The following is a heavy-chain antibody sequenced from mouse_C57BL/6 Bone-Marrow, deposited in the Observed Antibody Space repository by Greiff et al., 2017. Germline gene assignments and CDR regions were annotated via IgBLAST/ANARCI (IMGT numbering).Heavy chain of an antibody. V-gene: IGHV1-85*01. J-gene: IGHJ1*03. Sequence: QVQLKESGPELVKPGASVKLSCKASGYTFTSYDINWVKQRPGQGLEWIGWIYPRDGSTKYNEKFKGKATLTVDTSSSTAYKELHSLQSEDSAVYFCARLECDGSSGDWYFDVWGTGTTVTVSA. CDR2: IYPRDGST. CDR3: ARLECDGSSGDWYFDV. D-gene: IGHD1-1*01. CDR1: GYTFTSYD.